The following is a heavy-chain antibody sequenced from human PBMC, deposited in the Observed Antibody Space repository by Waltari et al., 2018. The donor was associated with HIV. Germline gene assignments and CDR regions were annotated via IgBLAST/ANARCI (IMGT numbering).Heavy chain of an antibody. J-gene: IGHJ6*02. CDR2: IRYDGNTK. Sequence: QGQLVESGGGVVQPGGSLRLSCAASGSSFSISGMHWVRQAPGKGLGWVTFIRYDGNTKYYADSVKGRFTISRDNSKNTLYLQMSSLRAEDTAVYYCAKELRSGYSYYYYGMDVWGQGTTVTVSS. CDR3: AKELRSGYSYYYYGMDV. CDR1: GSSFSISG. D-gene: IGHD2-15*01. V-gene: IGHV3-30*02.